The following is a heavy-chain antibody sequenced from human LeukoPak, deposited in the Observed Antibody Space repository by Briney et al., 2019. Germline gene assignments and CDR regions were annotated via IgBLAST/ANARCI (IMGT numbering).Heavy chain of an antibody. CDR3: ARGRYYYDSSGYGY. J-gene: IGHJ4*02. V-gene: IGHV1-18*01. CDR1: GYTFTSYG. CDR2: ISAYNGNT. D-gene: IGHD3-22*01. Sequence: GASVKVSCKASGYTFTSYGISWVRQAPGQGLEWMGWISAYNGNTNYAQKLQGRVTMTTDTSTSTAYMELRSLRSDDTAVYYCARGRYYYDSSGYGYWGQGTLVTVSS.